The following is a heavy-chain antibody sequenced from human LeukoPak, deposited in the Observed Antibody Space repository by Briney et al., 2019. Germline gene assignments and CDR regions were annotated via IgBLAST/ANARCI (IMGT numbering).Heavy chain of an antibody. Sequence: PGGSLRLSCAASGFTFSSYAMSWVRQAPGKGLEWVAVISYDGSNEYYGDSVKGRFTISRDNSKNTVYLQMNSLRAEDTAVYYCAKGMEQWLPYFDYWGQGTQVTVSS. D-gene: IGHD6-19*01. V-gene: IGHV3-30*18. J-gene: IGHJ4*02. CDR2: ISYDGSNE. CDR3: AKGMEQWLPYFDY. CDR1: GFTFSSYA.